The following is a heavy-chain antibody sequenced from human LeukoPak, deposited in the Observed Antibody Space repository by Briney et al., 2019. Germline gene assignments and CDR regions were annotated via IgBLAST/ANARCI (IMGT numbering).Heavy chain of an antibody. Sequence: PGRSLRLSCAASGFTFSSYAMSWVRQAPGKGLEWVSAISGSGGSTYYADSVKGRFTISRDNSKNTLYLQMNSLRAEDTAVYYCAKDSDPDIAVAGIAYQHWGQGTLVTVSS. CDR3: AKDSDPDIAVAGIAYQH. J-gene: IGHJ1*01. CDR2: ISGSGGST. CDR1: GFTFSSYA. D-gene: IGHD6-19*01. V-gene: IGHV3-23*01.